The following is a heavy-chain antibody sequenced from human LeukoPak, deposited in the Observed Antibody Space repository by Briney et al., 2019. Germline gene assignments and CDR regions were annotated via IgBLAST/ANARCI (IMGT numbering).Heavy chain of an antibody. CDR1: GFTFSNYW. V-gene: IGHV3-7*01. J-gene: IGHJ6*03. CDR2: IKQDGIEK. Sequence: GGSLRLSCAASGFTFSNYWMTWVRQTPGKGLEWVANIKQDGIEKYSVDSVKGRFTIPRDNAKNSLYMQMNSLRAEDTAVYYCARVGELLRSPYYYMDVWGKGTTVTVSS. CDR3: ARVGELLRSPYYYMDV. D-gene: IGHD1-7*01.